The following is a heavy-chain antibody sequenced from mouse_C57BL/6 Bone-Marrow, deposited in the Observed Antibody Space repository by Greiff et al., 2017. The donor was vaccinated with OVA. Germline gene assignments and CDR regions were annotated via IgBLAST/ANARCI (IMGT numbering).Heavy chain of an antibody. V-gene: IGHV5-15*01. CDR3: ARQERYYSNSGFAY. CDR2: ISNLAYSI. CDR1: GFTFSDYG. D-gene: IGHD2-5*01. J-gene: IGHJ3*01. Sequence: EVKLQESGGGLVQPGGSLKLSCAASGFTFSDYGMAWVRQAPRKGPEWVAFISNLAYSIYYADTVTGRFTISRENAKNTLYLEMSSLRSEDTAMYYCARQERYYSNSGFAYWGQGTLVTVSA.